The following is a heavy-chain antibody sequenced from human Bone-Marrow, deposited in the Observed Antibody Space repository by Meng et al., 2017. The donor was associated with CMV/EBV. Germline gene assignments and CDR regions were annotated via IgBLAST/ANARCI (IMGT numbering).Heavy chain of an antibody. Sequence: GESLKISCTGSGFTFLDYSLHWVRQAPGKGLEWVALISPDGSKKYYAEFVRGRFTVSRDNSKKTLNLQMDSLRPEDTAIYYCARDVFAWAVPSTPFEFWGQGPRVTVSS. CDR1: GFTFLDYS. J-gene: IGHJ4*02. CDR3: ARDVFAWAVPSTPFEF. D-gene: IGHD3-16*01. V-gene: IGHV3-30*04. CDR2: ISPDGSKK.